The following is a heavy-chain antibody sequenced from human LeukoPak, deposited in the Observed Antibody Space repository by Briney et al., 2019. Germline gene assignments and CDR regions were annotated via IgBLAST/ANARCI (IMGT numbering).Heavy chain of an antibody. Sequence: SETLSLTCTVSGGSISSGGYYWSWIRQHPGKGLEWIGYIYYSGSTYYNPSLKSRVTISVDTSKNQFSLKLSSVTAADTAVYYCARDRCTNGVCKSRYGMDVWGQGTTVTVSS. CDR3: ARDRCTNGVCKSRYGMDV. CDR1: GGSISSGGYY. D-gene: IGHD2-8*01. V-gene: IGHV4-31*03. J-gene: IGHJ6*02. CDR2: IYYSGST.